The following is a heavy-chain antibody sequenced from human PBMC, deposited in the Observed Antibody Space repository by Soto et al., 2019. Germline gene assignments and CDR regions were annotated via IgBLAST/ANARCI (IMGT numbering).Heavy chain of an antibody. V-gene: IGHV1-3*01. J-gene: IGHJ5*02. D-gene: IGHD3-3*01. CDR3: AGGLDDFWSGYYLPYNWFDP. CDR1: GYTFTSYA. Sequence: QVQLVQSGAEVKKPGASVKVSCKASGYTFTSYAMHWVRQAPGQRLEWMGWINAGNGNTKYSQKFQGRVTITRDTSASTAYMELSSLRSEDTAVYYCAGGLDDFWSGYYLPYNWFDPWGQGTLVTVSS. CDR2: INAGNGNT.